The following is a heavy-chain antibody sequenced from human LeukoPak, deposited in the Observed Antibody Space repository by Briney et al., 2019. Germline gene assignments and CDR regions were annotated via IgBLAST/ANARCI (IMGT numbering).Heavy chain of an antibody. CDR1: GYTFTSYD. D-gene: IGHD2-2*01. CDR2: INPNSGGT. V-gene: IGHV1-2*02. Sequence: ASVKVSCKASGYTFTSYDINWVRQATGQGLEWMGWINPNSGGTNYAQKFQGRVTMTRDTSISTAYMELSRLRSDDTAVYYCASPAARGNWFDPWGQGTLVTVSS. J-gene: IGHJ5*02. CDR3: ASPAARGNWFDP.